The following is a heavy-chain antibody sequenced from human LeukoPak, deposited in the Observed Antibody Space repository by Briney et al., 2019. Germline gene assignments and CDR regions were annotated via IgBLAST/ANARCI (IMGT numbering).Heavy chain of an antibody. D-gene: IGHD3-10*01. V-gene: IGHV3-30-3*01. J-gene: IGHJ4*02. Sequence: GGSLRLSCAASGFTFSSYAMHWVRQAPGKGLEWVAVISYDGSNKYYADSVKGRFTISRDNFKNTLYLQMNGLRAEDTAVYYCAIWFGELNYWGQGTLVTVSS. CDR1: GFTFSSYA. CDR3: AIWFGELNY. CDR2: ISYDGSNK.